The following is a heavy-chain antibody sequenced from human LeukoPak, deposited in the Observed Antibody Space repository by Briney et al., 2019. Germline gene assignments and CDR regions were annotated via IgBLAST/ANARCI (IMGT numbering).Heavy chain of an antibody. V-gene: IGHV3-21*01. J-gene: IGHJ6*02. CDR2: ISSSSSYI. CDR1: GFTFSSYS. D-gene: IGHD2-15*01. Sequence: GGSLRLFCAASGFTFSSYSMNWVRQAPGKGLEWVSSISSSSSYIYYADSVKGRFTISRDNAKNSLYLQMNSLRAEDTAVYYCARDSSPIGYCSGGSCYYYYGMDVWGQGTTVTVSS. CDR3: ARDSSPIGYCSGGSCYYYYGMDV.